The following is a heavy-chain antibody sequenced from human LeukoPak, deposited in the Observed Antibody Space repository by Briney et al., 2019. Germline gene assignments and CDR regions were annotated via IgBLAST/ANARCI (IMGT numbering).Heavy chain of an antibody. V-gene: IGHV4-34*01. CDR3: ARRRRPRRYGSGDEDY. Sequence: SETPSPTCAVYVVAFTGYPCSWIPQTPGKRVGRVGEINHSGSTHYNPSLKSRVTISVDTSKNQFSLKLSSVTAADTAVYYCARRRRPRRYGSGDEDYWGQGTLVTVSS. J-gene: IGHJ4*02. CDR2: INHSGST. CDR1: VVAFTGYP. D-gene: IGHD3-10*01.